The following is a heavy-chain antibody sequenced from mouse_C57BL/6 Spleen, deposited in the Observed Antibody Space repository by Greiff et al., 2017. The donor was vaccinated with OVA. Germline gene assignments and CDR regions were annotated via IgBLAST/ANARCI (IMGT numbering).Heavy chain of an antibody. D-gene: IGHD3-1*01. CDR3: ARGRAYYAMDY. Sequence: EVHLVESGGGLVKPGGSLKLSCAASGFTFSDYGMHWVRQAPEKGLEWVAYISSGSSTIYYADTVKGRFTISRDNAKNTLFLQMTSLRSEDTAMYYCARGRAYYAMDYWGQGTSVTVSS. V-gene: IGHV5-17*01. CDR1: GFTFSDYG. J-gene: IGHJ4*01. CDR2: ISSGSSTI.